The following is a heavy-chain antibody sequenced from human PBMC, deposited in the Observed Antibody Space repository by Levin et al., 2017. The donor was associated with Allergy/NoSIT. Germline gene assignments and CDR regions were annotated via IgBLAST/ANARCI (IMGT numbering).Heavy chain of an antibody. CDR3: ARGGERLNTAYDY. Sequence: SETLSLTCAVYGGSFSGYYWSWIRQPPGKGLEWIGEINHSGSTNYNPSLKSRVTISVDTSKNQFSLKLSSVTAADTAVYYCARGGERLNTAYDYWGQGTLVTVSS. V-gene: IGHV4-34*01. CDR2: INHSGST. J-gene: IGHJ4*02. CDR1: GGSFSGYY. D-gene: IGHD4-17*01.